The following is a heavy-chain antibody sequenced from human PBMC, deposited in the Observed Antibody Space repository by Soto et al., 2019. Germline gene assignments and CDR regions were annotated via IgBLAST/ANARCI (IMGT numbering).Heavy chain of an antibody. CDR1: GFTFSYYT. V-gene: IGHV3-30-3*01. CDR3: ARDIVRSGSLAFDY. D-gene: IGHD1-26*01. CDR2: TAYDGSNK. J-gene: IGHJ4*02. Sequence: HPGGSLRLSCAASGFTFSYYTMHWVRQAPGKGLEWVALTAYDGSNKYYADSVRGRFSISRDNSKNTLYLQMNSLRPEDTAVYYCARDIVRSGSLAFDYWGQGALVTVSS.